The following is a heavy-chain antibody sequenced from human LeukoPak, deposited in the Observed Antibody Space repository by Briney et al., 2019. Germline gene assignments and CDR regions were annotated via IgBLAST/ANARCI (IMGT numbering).Heavy chain of an antibody. CDR3: ARVVRSNYYDSSGYYHNWFDP. J-gene: IGHJ5*02. CDR2: LSAYNGNT. V-gene: IGHV1-18*01. CDR1: GYTFTSYG. D-gene: IGHD3-22*01. Sequence: ASVKVSCKASGYTFTSYGISWVRQAPGQGLEWMGWLSAYNGNTNYTQKLQGRVTMTTDTSTSTAYMELRSLRSDDTAVYYCARVVRSNYYDSSGYYHNWFDPWGQGTLVTVSS.